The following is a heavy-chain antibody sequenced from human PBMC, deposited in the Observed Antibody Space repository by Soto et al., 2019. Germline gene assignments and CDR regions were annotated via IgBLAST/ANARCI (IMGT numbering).Heavy chain of an antibody. V-gene: IGHV1-2*02. D-gene: IGHD3-9*01. CDR3: ARDSPKLRYFDWLSAGAFDI. Sequence: VQLVQSGAEVKKPGASVKVSCKASGYTFTGYYMHWVRQAPGQGLEWMGWINPNSGGTNYAQKFQGRVTMTRDTSISTAYMELSRLRSDDTAVYYCARDSPKLRYFDWLSAGAFDIWGQGTMVTVSS. J-gene: IGHJ3*02. CDR1: GYTFTGYY. CDR2: INPNSGGT.